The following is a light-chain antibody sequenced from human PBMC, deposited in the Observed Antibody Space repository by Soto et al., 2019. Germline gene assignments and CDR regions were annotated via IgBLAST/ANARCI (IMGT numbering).Light chain of an antibody. Sequence: QSALTQPASVSGSPGQSITISCTGTSSDVGGYNYVSWYQQHPGKAPKLIIYDVSNRPSGVSCRFSGSKSGNTASLTISELQAEDEADYYCNSYAGTSYVFGTGTKLTVL. V-gene: IGLV2-14*01. CDR1: SSDVGGYNY. CDR3: NSYAGTSYV. CDR2: DVS. J-gene: IGLJ1*01.